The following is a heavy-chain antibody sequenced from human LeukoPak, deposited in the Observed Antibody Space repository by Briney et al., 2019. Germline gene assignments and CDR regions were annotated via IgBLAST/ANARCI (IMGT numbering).Heavy chain of an antibody. CDR3: AKGVRSGTYYNCFDP. J-gene: IGHJ5*02. CDR2: ISGDGDNT. Sequence: GGSLRLTCVASGFTLDDSALHWVRQAPGKGLEWISLISGDGDNTYYADSVKGRFTISRDTSTNSLYLQMSSLRAEDTAFYYCAKGVRSGTYYNCFDPWGEGTLVTVSS. D-gene: IGHD1-26*01. CDR1: GFTLDDSA. V-gene: IGHV3-43*02.